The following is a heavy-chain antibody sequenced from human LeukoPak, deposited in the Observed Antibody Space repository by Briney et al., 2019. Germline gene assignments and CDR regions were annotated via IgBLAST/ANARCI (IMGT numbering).Heavy chain of an antibody. CDR3: AGGGQQWLVRPFDY. J-gene: IGHJ4*02. V-gene: IGHV3-30-3*01. CDR1: GFTFSSYA. D-gene: IGHD6-19*01. Sequence: GGSLRLSCAASGFTFSSYAMHWVRQAPGKGLEWVAVISYDGSNKYYADSVKGRFTISRDNSKNTLYLQMNSLRAEDTAVYYCAGGGQQWLVRPFDYWGQGTLVTVSS. CDR2: ISYDGSNK.